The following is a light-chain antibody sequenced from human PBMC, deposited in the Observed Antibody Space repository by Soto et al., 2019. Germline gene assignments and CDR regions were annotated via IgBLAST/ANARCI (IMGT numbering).Light chain of an antibody. CDR1: QRVTTY. Sequence: IPMTQSPSFLSASVGDRVTITCRASQRVTTYLNWYQQKPGKAPKLLISTASTLQRGVPSRFSGSGSGTDFTLTITTLQPGDFATYFCQQSYSTPYTFGQGTKLEIK. CDR3: QQSYSTPYT. J-gene: IGKJ2*01. V-gene: IGKV1-39*01. CDR2: TAS.